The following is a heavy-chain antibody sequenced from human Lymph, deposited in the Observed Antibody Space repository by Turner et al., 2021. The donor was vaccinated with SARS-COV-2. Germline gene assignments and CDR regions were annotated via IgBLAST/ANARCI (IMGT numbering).Heavy chain of an antibody. Sequence: QVQLVQSGAEVKKPGASVKVSGQASGYTFTSYGISWVRQAPGQGLEWMGWIILYNGNTYYAQKLQGRVTMTTDTSTSTAYMELRSLRSDDTAVYYCAVTGMNYDLLWKTYYYYGMDVWGQGTTVTVSS. CDR1: GYTFTSYG. V-gene: IGHV1-18*01. D-gene: IGHD2-21*02. J-gene: IGHJ6*02. CDR3: AVTGMNYDLLWKTYYYYGMDV. CDR2: IILYNGNT.